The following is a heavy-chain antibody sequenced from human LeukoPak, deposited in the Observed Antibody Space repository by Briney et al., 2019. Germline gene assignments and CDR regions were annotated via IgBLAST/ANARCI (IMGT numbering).Heavy chain of an antibody. CDR2: IWFDGSNK. D-gene: IGHD4-11*01. J-gene: IGHJ4*02. CDR3: AKKGDYKNYDY. Sequence: GGSLRLSCAASGVTFNSYGMHWVRQAPGKGLEWGSLIWFDGSNKFYGGSVKGRFTISRDNSKNTVYLQMDNLRAEDTAMYFCAKKGDYKNYDYWGQGALVIVSS. CDR1: GVTFNSYG. V-gene: IGHV3-33*06.